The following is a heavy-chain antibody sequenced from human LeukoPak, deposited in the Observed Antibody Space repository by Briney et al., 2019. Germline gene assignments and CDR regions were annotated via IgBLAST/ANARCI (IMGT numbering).Heavy chain of an antibody. V-gene: IGHV4-38-2*02. CDR2: IYYSAST. D-gene: IGHD3-10*02. Sequence: SETLSLTCTVGGSSFNNAYFWGWIRQPPGKGLEWIGSIYYSASTFYSPSLKSRVTISLDTSKNQFSLKLTSVTAADTAICYCARTVRARAYDAFDIWGQGTMVTVSS. CDR1: GSSFNNAYF. CDR3: ARTVRARAYDAFDI. J-gene: IGHJ3*02.